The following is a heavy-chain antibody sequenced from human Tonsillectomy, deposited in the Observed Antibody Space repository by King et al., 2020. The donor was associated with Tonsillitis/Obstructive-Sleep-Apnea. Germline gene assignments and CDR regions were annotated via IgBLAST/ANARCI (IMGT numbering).Heavy chain of an antibody. Sequence: QLVQSGGGVVQPGRSLRLSCAASGFTFSSYAMHWVRQAPGKGLEWVAVISYDGSNKYYADSVKGRFTISRDNSKNTLYLQMNSLRAEDTAVYYCARVAQGDCSSTRCYYNWFDPWGQGTLVTVSS. CDR1: GFTFSSYA. J-gene: IGHJ5*02. D-gene: IGHD2-2*01. CDR2: ISYDGSNK. V-gene: IGHV3-30*04. CDR3: ARVAQGDCSSTRCYYNWFDP.